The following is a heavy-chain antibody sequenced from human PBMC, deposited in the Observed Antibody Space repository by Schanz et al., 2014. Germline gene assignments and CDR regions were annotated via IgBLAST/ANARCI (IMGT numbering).Heavy chain of an antibody. Sequence: QVQLVQSWAEVKGPGASVKVSCKASGYSFTPFPIHWVRQAPGQRLEWMGWINAGTGNTEYSQKFQVRVTITRDTLASTAYMGVSSLRSEDTAVYDCARGYGDSPTDFWGQGTLVTVSS. D-gene: IGHD4-17*01. V-gene: IGHV1-3*01. CDR2: INAGTGNT. J-gene: IGHJ4*02. CDR3: ARGYGDSPTDF. CDR1: GYSFTPFP.